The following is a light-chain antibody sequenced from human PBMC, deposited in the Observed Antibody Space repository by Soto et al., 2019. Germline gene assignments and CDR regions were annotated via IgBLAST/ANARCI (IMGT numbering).Light chain of an antibody. Sequence: QSALTQPASASGSPGQSITISCTGTSSDVGSYNYVSWYQQHPGKAPKLMIYEVSNRPSGVSNRFSGSKSGNTASLTISGLPAEDEANYYCSSYTSISTRVFGGGTQLTVL. CDR2: EVS. V-gene: IGLV2-14*01. J-gene: IGLJ3*02. CDR1: SSDVGSYNY. CDR3: SSYTSISTRV.